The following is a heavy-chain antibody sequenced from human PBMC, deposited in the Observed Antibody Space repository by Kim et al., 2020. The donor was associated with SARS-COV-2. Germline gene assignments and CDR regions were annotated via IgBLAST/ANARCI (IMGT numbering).Heavy chain of an antibody. CDR2: ISSSSSYT. D-gene: IGHD4-4*01. CDR1: GFTFSDYY. J-gene: IGHJ4*02. Sequence: GGSLRLSCAASGFTFSDYYMSWIRQAPGKGLEWVSYISSSSSYTNYADSVKGRFTISRDNAKNSLYLQMNSLRAEDTAVYYCARVYSKTGVVDYWGQGTLVTVSS. V-gene: IGHV3-11*06. CDR3: ARVYSKTGVVDY.